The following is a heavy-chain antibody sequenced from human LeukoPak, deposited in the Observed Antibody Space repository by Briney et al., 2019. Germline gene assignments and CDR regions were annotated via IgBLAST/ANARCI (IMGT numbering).Heavy chain of an antibody. CDR2: ISWNSNYI. Sequence: GGSLRLSCAASGFTFSSYAMHWVRQAPGKGLEWVSGISWNSNYIVYADSVKGRFTISRDNARNSLYLQMNSLRAEDTALYFCARETRSNAFDVWGRGTMVTVSS. D-gene: IGHD1-1*01. CDR1: GFTFSSYA. V-gene: IGHV3-9*01. CDR3: ARETRSNAFDV. J-gene: IGHJ3*01.